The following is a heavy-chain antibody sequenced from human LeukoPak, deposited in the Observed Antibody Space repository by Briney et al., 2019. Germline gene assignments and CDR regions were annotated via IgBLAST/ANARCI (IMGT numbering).Heavy chain of an antibody. J-gene: IGHJ6*03. V-gene: IGHV1-18*01. CDR2: ISAYNGNT. D-gene: IGHD6-13*01. CDR3: ARSPHSSSWYVPRYYYYYMDV. CDR1: GYTFTSYG. Sequence: GASVKVSCKASGYTFTSYGISWVRQAPGQGLEWMGWISAYNGNTNYAQKLQGRVTMTTDTSTSTAYMELRSLRSDDTAVYYCARSPHSSSWYVPRYYYYYMDVWGKGTTVTISS.